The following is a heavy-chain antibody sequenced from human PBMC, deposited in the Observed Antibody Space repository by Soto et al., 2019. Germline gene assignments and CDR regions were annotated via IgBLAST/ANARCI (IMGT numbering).Heavy chain of an antibody. CDR1: GGSISSSNW. V-gene: IGHV4-4*02. Sequence: LRRTLSLTCAVSGGSISSSNWWSWVRQPPGKGLEWIGEIYHSGSTNYNPSLKSRVTISVDKSKNQFSLKLSSVTAADTAVYYCARDRQLVRGAFDYWGQGTLVTVSS. D-gene: IGHD6-6*01. CDR3: ARDRQLVRGAFDY. J-gene: IGHJ4*02. CDR2: IYHSGST.